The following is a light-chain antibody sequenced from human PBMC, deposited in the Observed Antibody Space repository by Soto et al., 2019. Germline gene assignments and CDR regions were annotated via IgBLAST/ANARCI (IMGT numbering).Light chain of an antibody. Sequence: ENVLRQSPVTLLLTSVDRATLSYRASQSVRTYLAWYQVKPGQAPRLLIYDASSRASGVPARFSGSGSGTDFTLTMSSLEPEDFALYYCQQRNSWPPITFGQGTRLEIK. V-gene: IGKV3-11*01. CDR2: DAS. CDR1: QSVRTY. J-gene: IGKJ5*01. CDR3: QQRNSWPPIT.